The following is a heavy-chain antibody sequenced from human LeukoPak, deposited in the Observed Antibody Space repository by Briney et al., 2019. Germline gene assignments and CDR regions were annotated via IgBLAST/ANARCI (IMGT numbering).Heavy chain of an antibody. CDR2: IYPGDSDT. V-gene: IGHV5-51*01. D-gene: IGHD3-10*01. CDR1: GYSFTSYW. Sequence: PGGSLRLSCKGSGYSFTSYWIGWVRHVPGKGLEYMGIIYPGDSDTRYSPSFQGQVTISADESISTAYLQWSSLKASDTAMYYCATLVGYGSFFDYWGQGTLVTVSS. CDR3: ATLVGYGSFFDY. J-gene: IGHJ4*02.